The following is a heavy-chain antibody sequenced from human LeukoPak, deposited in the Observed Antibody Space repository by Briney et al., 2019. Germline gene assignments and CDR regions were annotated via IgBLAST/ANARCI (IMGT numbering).Heavy chain of an antibody. CDR3: ANGLDFWSGYTQDY. V-gene: IGHV3-23*01. CDR2: ISGSGGST. Sequence: PGGSLRLSCAASGFTFSSYAMSWVRQAPGKGLEWVSAISGSGGSTYYADSVKGRFTISRDNSKNTLYLQMNSLRAEDTAVYYCANGLDFWSGYTQDYWGQGTLVTVSS. CDR1: GFTFSSYA. D-gene: IGHD3-3*01. J-gene: IGHJ4*02.